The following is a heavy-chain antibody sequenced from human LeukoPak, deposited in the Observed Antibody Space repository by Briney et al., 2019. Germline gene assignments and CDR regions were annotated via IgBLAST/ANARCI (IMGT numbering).Heavy chain of an antibody. CDR2: ISGSGSYT. V-gene: IGHV3-23*01. J-gene: IGHJ4*02. CDR1: GFSFRNYA. D-gene: IGHD1-26*01. CDR3: ARLVGARGGYFDY. Sequence: GGSLRLSCAASGFSFRNYAMTWVRLAPGKGLEWVSTISGSGSYTYYPDSVKGRFTISRDNSKNTLFLQMNSLRAEDTAVYYCARLVGARGGYFDYWGQGTLVTVSS.